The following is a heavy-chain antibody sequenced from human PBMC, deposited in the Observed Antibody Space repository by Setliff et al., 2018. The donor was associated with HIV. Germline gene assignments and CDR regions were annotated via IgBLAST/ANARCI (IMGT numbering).Heavy chain of an antibody. J-gene: IGHJ4*02. D-gene: IGHD4-17*01. Sequence: PGGSLRLSCAASGFTFSSYEMNWVRQAPGKGLEWVSYIGNSGSPIYYADSVTGRFTIARDNAKNSLYLQMNTLRPEDTAVYFCARGAYGYYLDYWGQGTLVTVSS. CDR2: IGNSGSPI. V-gene: IGHV3-48*03. CDR3: ARGAYGYYLDY. CDR1: GFTFSSYE.